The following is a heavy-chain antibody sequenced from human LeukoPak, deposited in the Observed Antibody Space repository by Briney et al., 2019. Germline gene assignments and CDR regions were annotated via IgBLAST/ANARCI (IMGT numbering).Heavy chain of an antibody. D-gene: IGHD2-8*01. CDR2: IQYDGSNE. Sequence: GGSMRLSCAASGFTFSSYGMHWVRQAPGKGLEWVAYIQYDGSNEQYADSVKGRFSISRDSSKNILYLQMNSLRAEDTAVYYCAKDRCSNGIGCYYYYMDVWGKGTTVTISS. V-gene: IGHV3-30*02. CDR3: AKDRCSNGIGCYYYYMDV. CDR1: GFTFSSYG. J-gene: IGHJ6*03.